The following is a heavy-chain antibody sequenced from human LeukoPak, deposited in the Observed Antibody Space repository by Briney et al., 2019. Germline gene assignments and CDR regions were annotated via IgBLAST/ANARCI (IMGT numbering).Heavy chain of an antibody. D-gene: IGHD2-2*01. CDR2: INPNSGGT. CDR3: ARDPDIGVVPAARGDY. CDR1: GYTFTGYY. J-gene: IGHJ4*02. V-gene: IGHV1-2*02. Sequence: ASVKVSCKASGYTFTGYYMHWVRQAPGQGLEWMGWINPNSGGTNYAQKFQGRVTMTRDTSISTAYMELSRLRSDDTAVYYCARDPDIGVVPAARGDYWGQGTLVTVSS.